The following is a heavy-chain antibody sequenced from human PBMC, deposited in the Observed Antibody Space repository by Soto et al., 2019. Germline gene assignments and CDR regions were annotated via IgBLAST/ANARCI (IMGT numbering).Heavy chain of an antibody. Sequence: SDTLSLTCTVSRASITRDGYYWSWLRQHPGKGLEWIGHIYYSGNTYYDLSHGCRLTISVDTSKNQFSLRLTSVTAADTAVYYCARTVGSGSPGFDYRGQGTLVTVSS. CDR2: IYYSGNT. V-gene: IGHV4-31*03. CDR1: RASITRDGYY. D-gene: IGHD3-10*01. CDR3: ARTVGSGSPGFDY. J-gene: IGHJ4*02.